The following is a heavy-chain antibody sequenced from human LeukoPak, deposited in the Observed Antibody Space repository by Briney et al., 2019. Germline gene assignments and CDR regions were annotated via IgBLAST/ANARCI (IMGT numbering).Heavy chain of an antibody. D-gene: IGHD5-24*01. Sequence: GGSLRLSCAASGFTFSSYWMSWVRQAPGKGLEWVANIKQDGSEKYYVDSVKGRFTISRDNAKNSLYLQMNSLRAEDTAVYYCARQGLYKRWLQPAIDYWGQGTLVTVSS. CDR3: ARQGLYKRWLQPAIDY. V-gene: IGHV3-7*03. J-gene: IGHJ4*02. CDR2: IKQDGSEK. CDR1: GFTFSSYW.